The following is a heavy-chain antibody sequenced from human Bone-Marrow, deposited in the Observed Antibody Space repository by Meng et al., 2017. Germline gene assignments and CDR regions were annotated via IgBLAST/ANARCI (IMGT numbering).Heavy chain of an antibody. D-gene: IGHD5-18*01. J-gene: IGHJ4*02. CDR2: IIPIFGTA. CDR3: ARTRNSYADY. V-gene: IGHV1-69*06. Sequence: VTVVQSGAEVKRHGSALKGTCQASGGTFSSYSISWVRQAPGQGLEWMGGIIPIFGTANYAQKFQGRVTITADKSTSTAYMELSSLRSEDTAVYYCARTRNSYADYWGQGTLVTVSS. CDR1: GGTFSSYS.